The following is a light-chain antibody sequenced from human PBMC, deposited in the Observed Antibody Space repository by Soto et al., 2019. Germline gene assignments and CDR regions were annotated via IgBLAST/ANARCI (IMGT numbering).Light chain of an antibody. CDR3: MQGTHSPIT. J-gene: IGKJ5*01. Sequence: DAVMPQSPLSLPVTLGQSASSSCKSSQGLVYSDGKIDLTWFQQRPGQTPRRLIYKVSNRDSGVPARFSGSGSGTDFALKISRVEAEDVGVYYYMQGTHSPITFGQGTRLEIK. V-gene: IGKV2-30*01. CDR1: QGLVYSDGKID. CDR2: KVS.